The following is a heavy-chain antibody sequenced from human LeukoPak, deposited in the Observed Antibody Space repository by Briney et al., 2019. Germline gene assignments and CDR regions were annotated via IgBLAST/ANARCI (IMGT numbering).Heavy chain of an antibody. CDR2: IRYDGSNN. D-gene: IGHD3-22*01. J-gene: IGHJ3*02. Sequence: PGGSLRFYCAASGFTFSCYGMERVRQAPGKGLEWVAFIRYDGSNNYYADYVKGRFTISRDNSKNTLYLKMNSLRAEDTAVYYCAKPQASPTYYYDSSGLWSAFDTWGQGTMVTVSS. V-gene: IGHV3-30*02. CDR1: GFTFSCYG. CDR3: AKPQASPTYYYDSSGLWSAFDT.